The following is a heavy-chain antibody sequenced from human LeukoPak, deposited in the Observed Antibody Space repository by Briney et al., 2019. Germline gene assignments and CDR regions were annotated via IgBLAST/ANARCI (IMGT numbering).Heavy chain of an antibody. D-gene: IGHD3-22*01. J-gene: IGHJ5*02. CDR3: ARVYYDSSGSLFDP. Sequence: ASVKVSCKASGYTFTGYYMHWVRQAPGQGLEWMGWINPNSGGTNYAQKFQGRVTMTRDTSISTAYMELSRLRSDDTAVYYCARVYYDSSGSLFDPWGQGTLVTVSS. V-gene: IGHV1-2*02. CDR2: INPNSGGT. CDR1: GYTFTGYY.